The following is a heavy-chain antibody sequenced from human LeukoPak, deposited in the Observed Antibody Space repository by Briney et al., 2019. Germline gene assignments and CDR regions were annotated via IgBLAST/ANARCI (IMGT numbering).Heavy chain of an antibody. D-gene: IGHD3-3*01. CDR1: GYTFTSYG. Sequence: ASVKVSCKASGYTFTSYGISWVRQAPGQGLEWMGWISAYNGNTNYAQKLQGRVTMTTDTSTSTAYMELRSLRSDDTAVYYCARELEVDFWSGYYWFNLYFDYWGQGTLVTVSS. V-gene: IGHV1-18*01. CDR2: ISAYNGNT. J-gene: IGHJ4*02. CDR3: ARELEVDFWSGYYWFNLYFDY.